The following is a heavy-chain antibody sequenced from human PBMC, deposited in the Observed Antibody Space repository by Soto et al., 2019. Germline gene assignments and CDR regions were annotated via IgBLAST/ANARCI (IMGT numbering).Heavy chain of an antibody. CDR3: ARGIRGSGSFYYYYYGMDV. V-gene: IGHV4-59*01. CDR1: GGSISSYY. Sequence: PSETLSLTCTVSGGSISSYYLSWIRQPPGKGLEWIGYIYYSGSTNYNPSLKSRVTISVDTSKNQFSLKLSSVTAADTAVYYCARGIRGSGSFYYYYYGMDVLGQGTTVTVYS. D-gene: IGHD3-10*01. J-gene: IGHJ6*02. CDR2: IYYSGST.